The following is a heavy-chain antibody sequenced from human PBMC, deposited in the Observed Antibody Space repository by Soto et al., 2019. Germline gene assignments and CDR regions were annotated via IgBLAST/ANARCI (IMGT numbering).Heavy chain of an antibody. Sequence: ASVKVSCKASGYTFTSYGISWVRQAPGQGLEWMGWISAYNGNTNYAQKLQGRVTMTTDTSTSTACMELRSLRSDDTAVYYCARRYCSGGSCYQGDYWGQGTLVTVSS. CDR2: ISAYNGNT. J-gene: IGHJ4*02. CDR1: GYTFTSYG. CDR3: ARRYCSGGSCYQGDY. V-gene: IGHV1-18*01. D-gene: IGHD2-15*01.